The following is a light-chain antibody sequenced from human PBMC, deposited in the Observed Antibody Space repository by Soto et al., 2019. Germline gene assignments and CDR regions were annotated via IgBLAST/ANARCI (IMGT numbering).Light chain of an antibody. J-gene: IGLJ2*01. CDR3: AAWDDSLSGVV. CDR2: RDN. CDR1: SSNIGSNY. V-gene: IGLV1-47*01. Sequence: QSAVTQPPSASGTPGQRATISCSGSSSNIGSNYVYWFHQLPGTAPKLLIYRDNQRPSGVPDRFSGSKSGTSASLAISRLRSEDEADYYCAAWDDSLSGVVFGGGTKLTVL.